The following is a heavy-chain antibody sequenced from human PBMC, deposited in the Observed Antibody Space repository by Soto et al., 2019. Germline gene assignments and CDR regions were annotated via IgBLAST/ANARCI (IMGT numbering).Heavy chain of an antibody. CDR3: ASGSRYFDWLSPPRDYYYGIDV. CDR2: ISAYNGNT. Sequence: ASVKVSCKASGYTFTSYGISWVRQAPGQGLEWMGWISAYNGNTNYAQKLQGRVTMTTDTSTSTAYMEQRSLRSDDTAVYYCASGSRYFDWLSPPRDYYYGIDVWGQGTTVTVSS. D-gene: IGHD3-9*01. J-gene: IGHJ6*02. V-gene: IGHV1-18*01. CDR1: GYTFTSYG.